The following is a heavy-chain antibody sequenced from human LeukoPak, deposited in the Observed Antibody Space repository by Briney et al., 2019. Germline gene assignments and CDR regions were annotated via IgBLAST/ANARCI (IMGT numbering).Heavy chain of an antibody. J-gene: IGHJ4*02. CDR3: ARDTYYYDSSGYVYFDY. CDR2: INPSGGST. D-gene: IGHD3-22*01. V-gene: IGHV1-46*01. Sequence: ASVTVSCKASGYTFTSYYMHWVRQAPGQGLEWMGIINPSGGSTSYAQKFQGRVTMTRDTSTSTVYMELSSLRSEDTAVYYCARDTYYYDSSGYVYFDYWGQGTLVTVSS. CDR1: GYTFTSYY.